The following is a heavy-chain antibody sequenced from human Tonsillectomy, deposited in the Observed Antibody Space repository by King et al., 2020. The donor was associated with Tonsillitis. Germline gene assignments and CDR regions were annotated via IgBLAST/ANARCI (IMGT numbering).Heavy chain of an antibody. CDR1: GFTFSSYW. Sequence: VQLVESGGGLVQPGGSLRLSCAASGFTFSSYWMSWVRQAPGKGLEWVANIKQDGSEKYYVDSVKGRFTISRDNAKNSLYLQMNSLRAEDTAVYYCAIVCLVAADKCPCYGIDVWGQGTTVTVSS. D-gene: IGHD2-2*01. V-gene: IGHV3-7*03. CDR3: AIVCLVAADKCPCYGIDV. J-gene: IGHJ6*02. CDR2: IKQDGSEK.